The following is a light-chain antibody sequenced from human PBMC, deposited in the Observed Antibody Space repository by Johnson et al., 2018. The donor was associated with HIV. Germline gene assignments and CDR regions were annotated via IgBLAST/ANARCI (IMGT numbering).Light chain of an antibody. CDR2: ENN. V-gene: IGLV1-51*02. CDR1: SSNIGKNY. CDR3: GTWDSSLSAGGYV. J-gene: IGLJ1*01. Sequence: QSVLTQPPSVSAAPGQKVTISCSGSSSNIGKNYVSWYQQLPGTAPKVLIYENNKRPSGIPDRFSGSNSGASATLGITGLQTGDEADYYCGTWDSSLSAGGYVFGTGTKVTVL.